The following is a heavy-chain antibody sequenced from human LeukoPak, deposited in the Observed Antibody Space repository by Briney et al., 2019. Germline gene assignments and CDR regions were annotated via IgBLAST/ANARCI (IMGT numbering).Heavy chain of an antibody. CDR2: ISGSGGST. J-gene: IGHJ4*02. D-gene: IGHD2-2*03. CDR1: GFTFSSYA. Sequence: PGGSLRLSCAVSGFTFSSYAMSWVRQAPGKGLEWVSAISGSGGSTYYADSVKGRFTISRDNSKNTLYLQMNSLRAEDTAVYYCAGGGGYCSSTSCLPSDYWGQGTLVTVSS. CDR3: AGGGGYCSSTSCLPSDY. V-gene: IGHV3-23*01.